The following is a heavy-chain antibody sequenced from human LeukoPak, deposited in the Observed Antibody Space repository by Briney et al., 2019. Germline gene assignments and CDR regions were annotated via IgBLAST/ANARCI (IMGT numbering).Heavy chain of an antibody. J-gene: IGHJ4*02. CDR3: ARVGYCSGGSCYYLAY. CDR2: INPSGGST. CDR1: EYSFTTYY. D-gene: IGHD2-15*01. Sequence: ASVKVSCKASEYSFTTYYIHWVRQAPGQGLEWMGIINPSGGSTSYSQQFQGRITLTRDTSTSTVYMDLSSLTSEDTAVYYCARVGYCSGGSCYYLAYWGQGTLVTVSS. V-gene: IGHV1-46*01.